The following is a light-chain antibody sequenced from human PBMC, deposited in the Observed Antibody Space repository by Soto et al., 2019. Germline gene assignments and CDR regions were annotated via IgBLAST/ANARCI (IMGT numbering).Light chain of an antibody. CDR1: SSNIGSNT. CDR2: SNN. J-gene: IGLJ2*01. V-gene: IGLV1-44*01. CDR3: AEWDDRLNGPHVV. Sequence: QSVLTQPPSASGTPGQRVTISCSGSSSNIGSNTVNWYQQLPGTAPKLIIYSNNQRPSGVPDRFSGSKSGTSASLAISGLQSEDEADYYCAEWDDRLNGPHVVFGGGTQLTVL.